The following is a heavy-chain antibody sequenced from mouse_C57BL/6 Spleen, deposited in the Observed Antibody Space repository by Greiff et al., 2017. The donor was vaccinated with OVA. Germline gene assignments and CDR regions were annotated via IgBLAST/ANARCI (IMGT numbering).Heavy chain of an antibody. V-gene: IGHV1-69*01. Sequence: QVQLKQPGAELVMPGASVKLSCKASGYTFTSYWMHWVKQRHGQGLEWIGEIDPSDSYTNYNQKFKGKSTLPVDKSSSTAYMQLSSLTSEDSAVYYCARGGYGSSYAWFAYWGQGTLVTVSA. D-gene: IGHD1-1*01. J-gene: IGHJ3*01. CDR3: ARGGYGSSYAWFAY. CDR2: IDPSDSYT. CDR1: GYTFTSYW.